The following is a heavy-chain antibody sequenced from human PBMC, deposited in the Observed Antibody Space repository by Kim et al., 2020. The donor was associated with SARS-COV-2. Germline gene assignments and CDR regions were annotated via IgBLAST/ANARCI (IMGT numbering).Heavy chain of an antibody. CDR3: ARVGYYDSSCHLDY. CDR2: IYYSGST. V-gene: IGHV4-59*01. Sequence: SETLSLTCTVSGGSISSYYWSWIRQPPGKGLEWIGYIYYSGSTNYNPSLKSRVTISVDTSKNQFSLKLSSVTAADTAVYYWARVGYYDSSCHLDYWGQGT. D-gene: IGHD3-22*01. CDR1: GGSISSYY. J-gene: IGHJ4*02.